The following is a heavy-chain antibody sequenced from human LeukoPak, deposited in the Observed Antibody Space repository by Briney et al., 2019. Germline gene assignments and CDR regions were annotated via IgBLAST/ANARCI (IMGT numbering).Heavy chain of an antibody. CDR2: INHSGST. D-gene: IGHD3-10*01. Sequence: SETPSLTCAVYGGSFSGYYWSWIRQPPGKGLEWIGEINHSGSTNHNPSLKSRVTISVDTSKNQFSLKLTSVTAADTAVYYCAREGGSGSYYRGGFDYWGQGTLVTVSS. CDR3: AREGGSGSYYRGGFDY. J-gene: IGHJ4*02. CDR1: GGSFSGYY. V-gene: IGHV4-34*01.